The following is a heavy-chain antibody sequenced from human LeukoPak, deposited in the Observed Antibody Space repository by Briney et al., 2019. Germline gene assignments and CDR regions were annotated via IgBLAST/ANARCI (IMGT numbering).Heavy chain of an antibody. J-gene: IGHJ4*02. V-gene: IGHV6-1*01. D-gene: IGHD5-18*01. CDR2: TFYRSRWFI. CDR3: ARGAYNYALYFDL. Sequence: SQTLSLTCGISGDSVSSNSAAWNWIRQSPSRGLEWLGRTFYRSRWFIDYAVSASLKSRITIKADTSKNQFSLQLNSVTPEDTAVYYCARGAYNYALYFDLWGRGTLVTVSS. CDR1: GDSVSSNSAA.